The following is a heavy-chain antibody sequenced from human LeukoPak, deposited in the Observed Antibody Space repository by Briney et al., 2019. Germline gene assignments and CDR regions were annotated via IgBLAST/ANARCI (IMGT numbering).Heavy chain of an antibody. Sequence: GGSLRLSCTASGFNLSYYSMSWVRQAPGKGLEWVANIKQDGSDKHYVDSVKGRFTISRDNGKNSLYLQMNSLRAEDTAVYYCARYNWLEFWGQGTLVTVSS. CDR3: ARYNWLEF. V-gene: IGHV3-7*01. CDR1: GFNLSYYS. J-gene: IGHJ5*01. CDR2: IKQDGSDK.